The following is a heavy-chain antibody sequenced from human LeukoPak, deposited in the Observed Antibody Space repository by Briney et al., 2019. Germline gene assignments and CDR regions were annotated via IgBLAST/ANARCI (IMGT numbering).Heavy chain of an antibody. Sequence: SETLSLTCTVSGGSISSYYWNWIRQPPGKGLEWIGYIYYSGSTNYNPSLKSRVTTSVDTSKNQFSLRLSSVTAADTAVYYCAREYSSSSGRRAFDFWGQGTMVTVSS. D-gene: IGHD6-6*01. CDR2: IYYSGST. CDR3: AREYSSSSGRRAFDF. CDR1: GGSISSYY. V-gene: IGHV4-59*08. J-gene: IGHJ3*01.